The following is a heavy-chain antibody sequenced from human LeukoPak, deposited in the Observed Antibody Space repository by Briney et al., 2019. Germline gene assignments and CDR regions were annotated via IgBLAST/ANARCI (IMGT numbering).Heavy chain of an antibody. CDR1: GFTFSNAW. J-gene: IGHJ4*02. CDR3: TAYDFWSGFSFDY. V-gene: IGHV3-15*01. D-gene: IGHD3-3*01. CDR2: IKSKTDGGTT. Sequence: GGSLRLSCAASGFTFSNAWMNWVRQAPGKGLEWVGRIKSKTDGGTTDYAAPVKGRFTISRDDSKNTLYLQMSGLKIEDTAVYYCTAYDFWSGFSFDYWGQGTLVTVSS.